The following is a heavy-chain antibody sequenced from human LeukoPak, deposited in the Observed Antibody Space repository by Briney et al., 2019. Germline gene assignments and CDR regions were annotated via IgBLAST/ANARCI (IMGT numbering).Heavy chain of an antibody. CDR3: TRLKYYYYYMDV. V-gene: IGHV3-73*01. CDR1: TFTFSGSA. J-gene: IGHJ6*03. Sequence: GGSLRLSCAASTFTFSGSAIHWVRQASGKGLEWVGRIRSKANSYATAYAASVKGRLTISRDDSKNTAYLQMNSLKTEDTAVYYCTRLKYYYYYMDVWGKGTTVTVSS. CDR2: IRSKANSYAT.